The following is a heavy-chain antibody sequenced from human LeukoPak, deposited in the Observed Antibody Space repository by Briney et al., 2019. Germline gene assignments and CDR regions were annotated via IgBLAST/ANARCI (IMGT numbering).Heavy chain of an antibody. CDR1: GFTFGDFW. CDR2: ISGSGSGGST. CDR3: AKSGYNRFDY. V-gene: IGHV3-23*01. Sequence: GGSLRLSCVGSGFTFGDFWMNWVRQAPGKGLEWVSSISGSGSGGSTYYADSVKGRFTISRDNSKNTLYLQMNSLRVEDTAVYYCAKSGYNRFDYWGQGTLVTVSS. D-gene: IGHD5-24*01. J-gene: IGHJ4*02.